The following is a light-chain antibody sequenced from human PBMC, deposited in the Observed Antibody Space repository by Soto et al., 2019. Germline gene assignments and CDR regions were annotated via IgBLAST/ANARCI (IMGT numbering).Light chain of an antibody. CDR2: GES. J-gene: IGKJ1*01. CDR1: HSVSSS. CDR3: QHYNTWPWT. Sequence: EVVMTQSPATLSVSPGQRVTLSCRASHSVSSSLAWYQQKPGQAPRLLISGESTRAAGVPARFSGSGSGTDFTLTISSLQSEDFAVYYCQHYNTWPWTFGQGTQVEI. V-gene: IGKV3-15*01.